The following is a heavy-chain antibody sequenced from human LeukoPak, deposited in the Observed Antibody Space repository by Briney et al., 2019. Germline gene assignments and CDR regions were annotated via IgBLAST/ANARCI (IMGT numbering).Heavy chain of an antibody. CDR1: GFTFSDHY. CDR3: ASSRN. Sequence: PGGSLRLSCAASGFTFSDHYMDWVRQAPGKGLEWVANINQDGSEKYYVDSVKGRFTISRDNAKNSLYLQMNSLEDEDTSVYYCASSRNWGQGTLVTVSS. J-gene: IGHJ4*02. CDR2: INQDGSEK. V-gene: IGHV3-7*02.